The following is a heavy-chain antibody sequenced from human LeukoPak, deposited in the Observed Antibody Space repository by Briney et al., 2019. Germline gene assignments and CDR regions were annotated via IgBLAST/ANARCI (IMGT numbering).Heavy chain of an antibody. D-gene: IGHD3-22*01. Sequence: TSETLSLTCTVSGGSISSGSYYWGWIRQPAGKGPEWIGRIYTSGSTNYNPSLKSRVTISVDTSKNQFSLKLSSVTAADTAVYYCARDNYDSSGYYLTNWFDPWGQGTLVTVSS. CDR2: IYTSGST. V-gene: IGHV4-61*02. CDR1: GGSISSGSYY. CDR3: ARDNYDSSGYYLTNWFDP. J-gene: IGHJ5*02.